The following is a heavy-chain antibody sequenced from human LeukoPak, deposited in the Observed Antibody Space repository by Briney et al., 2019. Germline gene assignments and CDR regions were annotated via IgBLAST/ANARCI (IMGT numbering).Heavy chain of an antibody. CDR3: ARDPADIVVVPAAPPANYYYGMDV. Sequence: GASVKVSCKASGGTFSSYAISWVRQAPGQGLEWMGRIIPILGIANYAQKFQGRVTITADKSTSTAYMELSSLRSEDTAVYYCARDPADIVVVPAAPPANYYYGMDVWGQGTTVTVSS. J-gene: IGHJ6*02. D-gene: IGHD2-2*01. CDR1: GGTFSSYA. CDR2: IIPILGIA. V-gene: IGHV1-69*04.